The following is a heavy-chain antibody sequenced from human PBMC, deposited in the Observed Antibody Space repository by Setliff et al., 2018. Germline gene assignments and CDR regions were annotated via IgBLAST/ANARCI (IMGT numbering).Heavy chain of an antibody. J-gene: IGHJ4*02. CDR2: VFYNGYT. Sequence: PSETLSLTCSVSGGSVNNYYWSWIRQSPEKGLEWIAYVFYNGYTSYNPSLKSRVTISVDTSKNQFSLKLRSPTAADTAGYYCAIIPPYNSGRGGFDYWGQGVLVTVSS. D-gene: IGHD6-19*01. V-gene: IGHV4-59*02. CDR1: GGSVNNYY. CDR3: AIIPPYNSGRGGFDY.